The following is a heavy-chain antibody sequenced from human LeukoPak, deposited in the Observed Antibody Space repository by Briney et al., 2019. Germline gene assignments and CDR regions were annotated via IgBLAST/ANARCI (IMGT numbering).Heavy chain of an antibody. J-gene: IGHJ4*02. CDR1: GFTFSNYW. Sequence: HSGGSLRLSCAASGFTFSNYWMHWVRQAPGKGLVWVSRLNADGNSITYADSVRGRFTISRDNAKNTVHLQMNSLRVEDTATYFCAGAYSAYDPFDYWGQGILVTVSS. CDR3: AGAYSAYDPFDY. D-gene: IGHD5-12*01. CDR2: LNADGNSI. V-gene: IGHV3-74*01.